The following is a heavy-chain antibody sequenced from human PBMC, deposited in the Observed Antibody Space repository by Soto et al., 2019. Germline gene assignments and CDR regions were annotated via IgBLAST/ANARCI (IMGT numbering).Heavy chain of an antibody. Sequence: QVQLVQSGAEVKKPGASVKVSCKASGYTFTSYYMHWVRQAPGQGLEWMGIINPSGGSTSYAQKFQGRVTMTRDTSTSTVYMELSSLRSEDTAVYYCARDHFVSWRIAAEFDYWGQGTLVTVSS. CDR3: ARDHFVSWRIAAEFDY. D-gene: IGHD6-25*01. V-gene: IGHV1-46*03. CDR1: GYTFTSYY. CDR2: INPSGGST. J-gene: IGHJ4*02.